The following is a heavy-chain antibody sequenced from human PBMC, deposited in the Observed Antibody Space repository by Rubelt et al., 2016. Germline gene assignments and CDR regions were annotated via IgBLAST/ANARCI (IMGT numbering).Heavy chain of an antibody. Sequence: RGLDWVSSISSSSDYIYYADSVKGRFTISRENAKNSLYLQMNSLRAEDTAVYYCARDNIVVVPAAAWFDPWGQGTLVTVSS. CDR3: ARDNIVVVPAAAWFDP. CDR2: ISSSSDYI. D-gene: IGHD2-2*01. J-gene: IGHJ5*02. V-gene: IGHV3-21*04.